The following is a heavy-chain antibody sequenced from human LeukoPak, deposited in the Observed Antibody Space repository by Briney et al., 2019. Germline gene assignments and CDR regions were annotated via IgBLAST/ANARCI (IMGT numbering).Heavy chain of an antibody. V-gene: IGHV4-59*12. J-gene: IGHJ4*02. CDR1: GGSISSYY. Sequence: PSETLSLTCTVSGGSISSYYWSWIRQPPGKGLEWIGYIYYSGSTNYNPSLKSRVTILVDTSKNQFSLKLSSETAADTAVYYCAGGIAAAGFENWGQGTLVTVSS. CDR3: AGGIAAAGFEN. D-gene: IGHD6-13*01. CDR2: IYYSGST.